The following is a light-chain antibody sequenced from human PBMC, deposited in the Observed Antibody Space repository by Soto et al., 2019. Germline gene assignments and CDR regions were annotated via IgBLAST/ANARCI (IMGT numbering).Light chain of an antibody. CDR2: DVS. CDR1: QNINDW. V-gene: IGKV1-5*01. Sequence: DIQMTQSPSTLSASVGDRVAITCRASQNINDWLAWYQQKPGKAPKILIYDVSTLQSGVPSRFSGSGSETEFTLTISSLQSDDFAAYYCQQYNTNSPTFGQGTQVEVK. CDR3: QQYNTNSPT. J-gene: IGKJ1*01.